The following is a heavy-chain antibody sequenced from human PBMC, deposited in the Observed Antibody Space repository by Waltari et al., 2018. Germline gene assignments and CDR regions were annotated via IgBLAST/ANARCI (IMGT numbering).Heavy chain of an antibody. Sequence: EVLLVESGGGLVKPGGSLRLSCAASGFVFSDYSMNWVSQAPGKGLEWVSSISRNSDYIHSTDSVKGRFTISRDNAKNLVYLQMNGLRAEDTAVYYCARADSGYQYYYYYYGMDVWGQGTTVTVSS. CDR3: ARADSGYQYYYYYYGMDV. CDR1: GFVFSDYS. J-gene: IGHJ6*02. D-gene: IGHD6-25*01. V-gene: IGHV3-21*06. CDR2: ISRNSDYI.